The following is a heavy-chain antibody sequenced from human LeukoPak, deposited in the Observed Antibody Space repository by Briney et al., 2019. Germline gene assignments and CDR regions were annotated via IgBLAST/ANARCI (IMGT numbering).Heavy chain of an antibody. Sequence: PSETLSLTCNVSGVSINIYYWSWLRQTPGKGLEWIGRSHGSGSTNYNPSLKNRVTISIDKSKNHLSLSLRSVTAADTALYFCARDGGYDSGVFDFWGQGTPVTVSS. CDR3: ARDGGYDSGVFDF. J-gene: IGHJ4*02. CDR2: SHGSGST. V-gene: IGHV4-4*07. D-gene: IGHD3-22*01. CDR1: GVSINIYY.